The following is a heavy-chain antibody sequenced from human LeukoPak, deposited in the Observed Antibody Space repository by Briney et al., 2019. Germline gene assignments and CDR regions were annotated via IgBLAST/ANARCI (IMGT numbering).Heavy chain of an antibody. CDR1: GYTFTIYG. V-gene: IGHV1-18*01. J-gene: IGHJ3*02. CDR2: ISAYNGNT. CDR3: ATDSAMWQAFDI. Sequence: GASVKVSCKASGYTFTIYGISWVRQAPGQGLEWMGWISAYNGNTNYAQKLQGRVTMTEDTSTDTAYMELSSLRSEDTAVYYCATDSAMWQAFDIWGQGTMVTVSS. D-gene: IGHD2-21*01.